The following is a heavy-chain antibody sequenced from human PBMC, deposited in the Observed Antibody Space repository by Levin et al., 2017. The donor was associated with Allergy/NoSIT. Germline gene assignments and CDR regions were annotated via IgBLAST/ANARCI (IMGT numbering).Heavy chain of an antibody. V-gene: IGHV3-23*01. CDR3: ATATAARLSGMDV. D-gene: IGHD6-6*01. Sequence: GGSLRLSCAASGFTFSSYPMSWVRQAPGKGLEWVSAISGSGGSTYYADSVKGRFTISRDNSKNTLYLQMNSLRAEDTAVYYCATATAARLSGMDVWGQGTTVTVSS. CDR2: ISGSGGST. J-gene: IGHJ6*02. CDR1: GFTFSSYP.